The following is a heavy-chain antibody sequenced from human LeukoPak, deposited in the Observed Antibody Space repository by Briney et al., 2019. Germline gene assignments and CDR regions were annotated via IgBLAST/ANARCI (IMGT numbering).Heavy chain of an antibody. CDR3: AKGSEYLWGSLESNYYYYMDV. D-gene: IGHD3-16*01. Sequence: PGGSLRLSCAASGFTFSSYSMNWVRQAPGKGLEWVSYISSSSSTIYYADSVKGRFTISRDNAKNSLYLQMNSLRAEDTAVYYCAKGSEYLWGSLESNYYYYMDVWGKGTTVTVSS. V-gene: IGHV3-48*04. CDR2: ISSSSSTI. J-gene: IGHJ6*03. CDR1: GFTFSSYS.